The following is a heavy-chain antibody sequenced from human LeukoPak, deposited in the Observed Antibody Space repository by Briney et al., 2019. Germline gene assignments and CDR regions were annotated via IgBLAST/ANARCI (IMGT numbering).Heavy chain of an antibody. CDR2: IYYTGKT. Sequence: SETLSLTCTVSGDSLSNGNYYWSWLRQPPGKALEWIGYIYYTGKTYYNPSLESRVTILVDTSRNHFFLKLSSVTAADTAVYYCARSQNYYGSEDYWGQGTLVTVSS. CDR1: GDSLSNGNYY. D-gene: IGHD3-10*01. CDR3: ARSQNYYGSEDY. J-gene: IGHJ4*02. V-gene: IGHV4-61*03.